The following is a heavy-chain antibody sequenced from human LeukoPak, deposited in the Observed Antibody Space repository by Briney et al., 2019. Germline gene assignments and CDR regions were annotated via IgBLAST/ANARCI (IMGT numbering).Heavy chain of an antibody. D-gene: IGHD3-3*01. J-gene: IGHJ3*02. Sequence: GGSLRLSCAASGFTFSTYWMNWVRQAPGKGLEWVSSISSSSSYIYYADSVKGRFTISRDNAKNSLYLQMNSLRAEDTAVYYCARDLKWLLSTDQGAFDIWGQGTMVTVSS. CDR3: ARDLKWLLSTDQGAFDI. V-gene: IGHV3-21*01. CDR1: GFTFSTYW. CDR2: ISSSSSYI.